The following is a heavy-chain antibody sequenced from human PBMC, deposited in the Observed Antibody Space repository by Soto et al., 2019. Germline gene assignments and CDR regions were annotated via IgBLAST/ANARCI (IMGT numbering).Heavy chain of an antibody. D-gene: IGHD2-2*01. CDR3: AVPVVPDTIDAFDI. CDR2: MNPNSGKT. Sequence: ASVKVSCKASGYTFTSYDINWVRQATGQGLEWMGWMNPNSGKTGYAQKFQGKVTMNRNTSISTANMELNSLKTENTAVYYCAVPVVPDTIDAFDIWGQGTMVTVSS. CDR1: GYTFTSYD. V-gene: IGHV1-8*01. J-gene: IGHJ3*02.